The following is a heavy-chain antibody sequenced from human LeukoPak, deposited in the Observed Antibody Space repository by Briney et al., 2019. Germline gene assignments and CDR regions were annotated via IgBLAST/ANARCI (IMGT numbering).Heavy chain of an antibody. J-gene: IGHJ6*03. Sequence: PSETLSLTCSVSGGSISSYYWSWIRQPAGKGLEWIGRIYTSGSTNYNPSLKSRVTISEDTSKNQFSLKLSSVTAADTAVYYCARDSSDYYYYYMDVWGKGTTVTISS. CDR1: GGSISSYY. CDR2: IYTSGST. CDR3: ARDSSDYYYYYMDV. V-gene: IGHV4-4*07.